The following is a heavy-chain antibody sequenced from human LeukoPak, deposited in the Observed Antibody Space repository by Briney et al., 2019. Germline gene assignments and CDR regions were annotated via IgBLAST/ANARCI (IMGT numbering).Heavy chain of an antibody. CDR2: INPNSGGT. V-gene: IGHV1-2*04. CDR3: AREAVAGIPYFDY. CDR1: GYTFTGYY. Sequence: ASVKVSCKASGYTFTGYYMHWARQAPGQGLEWMGWINPNSGGTNYAQKFQGWVTMTRDTSISTAYMELSRLRSDDTAVYYCAREAVAGIPYFDYWGQGTLVTVSS. J-gene: IGHJ4*02. D-gene: IGHD6-19*01.